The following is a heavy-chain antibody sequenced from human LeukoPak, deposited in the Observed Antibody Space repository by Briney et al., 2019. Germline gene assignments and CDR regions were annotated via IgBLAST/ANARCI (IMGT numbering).Heavy chain of an antibody. Sequence: ASVKVSCKVSGYTLTELSMHWVRQAPGKGLEWMGGFDPEDGETIYAQKFQGRVTMAEDTSTDTAYMELSSLRSEDTAVYYCATGTHYYDSSGYYRAEYLQHWGQGTLVTVSS. V-gene: IGHV1-24*01. CDR2: FDPEDGET. J-gene: IGHJ1*01. D-gene: IGHD3-22*01. CDR1: GYTLTELS. CDR3: ATGTHYYDSSGYYRAEYLQH.